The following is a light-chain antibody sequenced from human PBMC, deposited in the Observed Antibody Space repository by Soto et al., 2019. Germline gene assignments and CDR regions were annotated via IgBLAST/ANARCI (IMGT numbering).Light chain of an antibody. J-gene: IGLJ1*01. Sequence: QSVLTQPRSVSGSPGQSVTISCTGTSGDVGAYNYVSWYQQHPGKAPKFMIYDVSKRPSGVPDRFSGSKSGNTASLTISGLQAEDEADYYCCSYAGTYSYVFGTGTKVTVL. V-gene: IGLV2-11*01. CDR1: SGDVGAYNY. CDR3: CSYAGTYSYV. CDR2: DVS.